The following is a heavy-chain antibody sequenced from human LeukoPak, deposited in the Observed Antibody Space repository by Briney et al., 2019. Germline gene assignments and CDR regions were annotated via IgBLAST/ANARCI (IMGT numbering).Heavy chain of an antibody. CDR3: AKAARFYYDSSGYSGY. CDR2: ISGSGGST. D-gene: IGHD3-22*01. CDR1: GFTFSSYA. Sequence: GGSLRLSCAASGFTFSSYAMSWVRQAPGKGLEWVSAISGSGGSTYYADSVKGRFTISRDNSKNTLYLQMNSLRAEDTAVYYCAKAARFYYDSSGYSGYWGQGTLVTVPS. J-gene: IGHJ4*02. V-gene: IGHV3-23*01.